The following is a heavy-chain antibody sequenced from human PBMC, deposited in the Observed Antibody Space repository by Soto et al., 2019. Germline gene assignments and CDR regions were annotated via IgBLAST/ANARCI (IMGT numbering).Heavy chain of an antibody. Sequence: EVQLVESGGGLVQPGGSLRLSCAASGFTFSIYAMHWVRQAPGKGLEYVSAISSNGVSTYYANSVKGRVTISRDNSKNTLYLQVGSLRAEDMAVYYCARRQQGELYGMDAWGQGTTVTVSS. J-gene: IGHJ6*02. CDR1: GFTFSIYA. V-gene: IGHV3-64*01. CDR3: ARRQQGELYGMDA. D-gene: IGHD1-26*01. CDR2: ISSNGVST.